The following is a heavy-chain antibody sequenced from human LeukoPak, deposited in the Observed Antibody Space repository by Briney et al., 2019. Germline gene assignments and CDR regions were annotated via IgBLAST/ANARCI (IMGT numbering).Heavy chain of an antibody. D-gene: IGHD5-24*01. CDR2: INPNSGGT. J-gene: IGHJ4*02. CDR1: GYTFTGYY. V-gene: IGHV1-2*02. CDR3: ARDRLEMATIPAY. Sequence: ASVKVSCKASGYTFTGYYMHWVRQAPGHELGGLGWINPNSGGTNYPQKFQGRVTMTRDTSINTAYIEVSRVRSYDTAVYYCARDRLEMATIPAYWGQGTLVTVSS.